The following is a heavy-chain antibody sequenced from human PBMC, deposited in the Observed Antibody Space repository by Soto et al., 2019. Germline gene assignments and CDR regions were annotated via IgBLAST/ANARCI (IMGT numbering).Heavy chain of an antibody. Sequence: SETLSLTCIVSGGTISGYYWTWIRQPAGKGLEWIGRIYSSGNTKYNPSLQSRVTMSLDTSNNQFSLRLTPVTAADTAVYYCARGQRFSDWFDPWGQGTLVTVSS. J-gene: IGHJ5*02. V-gene: IGHV4-4*07. CDR2: IYSSGNT. CDR3: ARGQRFSDWFDP. D-gene: IGHD3-3*01. CDR1: GGTISGYY.